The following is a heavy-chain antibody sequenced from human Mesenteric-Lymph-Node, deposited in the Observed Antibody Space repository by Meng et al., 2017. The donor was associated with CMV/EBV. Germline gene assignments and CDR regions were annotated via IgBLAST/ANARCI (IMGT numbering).Heavy chain of an antibody. V-gene: IGHV4-34*01. CDR2: INHSGST. Sequence: QWGAVLLKPSGPLSVTGAGYGGSFSGYYWNWIRQSPEKGLEWIGEINHSGSTTYNPSFTSRIIISVDTSTNQISLNMSSVTAADTAVYYCARGSSYDILTGYFDYWGQGALVTVSS. J-gene: IGHJ4*02. CDR3: ARGSSYDILTGYFDY. D-gene: IGHD3-9*01. CDR1: GGSFSGYY.